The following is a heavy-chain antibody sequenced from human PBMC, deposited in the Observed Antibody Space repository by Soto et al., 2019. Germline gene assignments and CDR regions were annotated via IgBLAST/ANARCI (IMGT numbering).Heavy chain of an antibody. V-gene: IGHV3-23*01. CDR3: AKDRSSTSCYAFDY. D-gene: IGHD2-2*01. Sequence: GGSLRLSCAASGFTFRNYAMSWARQAPGKGLEWVSAISGSGGTTHYADSVKGRFPISRDNSKNTLYLQMNSLRVEDTAVYYCAKDRSSTSCYAFDYWGQGSLVTVSS. J-gene: IGHJ4*02. CDR1: GFTFRNYA. CDR2: ISGSGGTT.